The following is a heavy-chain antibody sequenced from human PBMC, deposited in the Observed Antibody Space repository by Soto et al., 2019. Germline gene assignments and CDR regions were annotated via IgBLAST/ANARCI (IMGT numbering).Heavy chain of an antibody. CDR3: AREGYAYGLDF. Sequence: EVQLVQTGGGLIKPGGSLSLSCAASGLSVSDKYMSWVRQAPGKGLEWVSLTYTGGNSYFADFVKGRFIVSRDISKTPLFLHMNSLAAEDTAVYYCAREGYAYGLDFWGQGSLVTVSS. CDR1: GLSVSDKY. D-gene: IGHD3-10*01. J-gene: IGHJ4*02. CDR2: TYTGGNS. V-gene: IGHV3-53*02.